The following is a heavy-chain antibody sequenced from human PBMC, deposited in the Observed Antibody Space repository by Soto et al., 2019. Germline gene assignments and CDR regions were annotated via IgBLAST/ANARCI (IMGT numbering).Heavy chain of an antibody. CDR3: AKALSTVTIDWYFDL. J-gene: IGHJ2*01. Sequence: EVQLVESGGGLVQPGRSLRLSCAASGFTFDDYAMHWVRQAPGKGLEWVSGISWNSGSIGYADSVKGRFTISRDNAKNSLYLQMNSLRAEDTALYYCAKALSTVTIDWYFDLWGRGTLVTVSS. V-gene: IGHV3-9*01. CDR2: ISWNSGSI. CDR1: GFTFDDYA. D-gene: IGHD4-17*01.